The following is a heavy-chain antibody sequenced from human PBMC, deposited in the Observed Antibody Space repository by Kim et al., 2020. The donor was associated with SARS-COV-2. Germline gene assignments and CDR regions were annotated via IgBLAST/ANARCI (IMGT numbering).Heavy chain of an antibody. D-gene: IGHD6-19*01. CDR1: GFTVSSNY. V-gene: IGHV3-66*01. Sequence: GGSLRLSCAASGFTVSSNYMSWVRQAPGKGLEWVSVIYSGGSTYYADSVKGRFTISRDNSKNTLYLQMNSLRAEDTAVYYCAREGIAVAGRDYYYGMDVWGQGTTVTVSS. CDR2: IYSGGST. CDR3: AREGIAVAGRDYYYGMDV. J-gene: IGHJ6*02.